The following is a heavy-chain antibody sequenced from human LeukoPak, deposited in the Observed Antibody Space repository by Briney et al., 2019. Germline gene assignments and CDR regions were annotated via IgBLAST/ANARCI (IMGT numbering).Heavy chain of an antibody. D-gene: IGHD1-26*01. J-gene: IGHJ4*02. CDR2: ISSSSSTI. CDR1: GCTFSNYE. V-gene: IGHV3-48*02. CDR3: ARDLLGATLGWYFDY. Sequence: GGSLRLSCAASGCTFSNYEMNWVRQAPGKGLEWVSYISSSSSTIYYADSVKGRFTISRDNAKNSLYLQMNSLRDEDTAVYYCARDLLGATLGWYFDYWGQGTLVTVSS.